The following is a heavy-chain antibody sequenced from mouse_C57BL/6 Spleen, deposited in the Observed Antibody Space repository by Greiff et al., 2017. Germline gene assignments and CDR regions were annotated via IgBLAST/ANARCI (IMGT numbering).Heavy chain of an antibody. CDR2: IYPGSGNT. CDR3: ARGDYYGSSSYYFDY. Sequence: QVQLKESGAELVRPGASVKLSCKASGYTFTDYYINWVKQRPGQGLEWIARIYPGSGNTYYNEKFKGKATLTAEKSSSTAYMQLSSLTSEDSAVYFCARGDYYGSSSYYFDYWGQGTTLTVSS. CDR1: GYTFTDYY. D-gene: IGHD1-1*01. V-gene: IGHV1-76*01. J-gene: IGHJ2*01.